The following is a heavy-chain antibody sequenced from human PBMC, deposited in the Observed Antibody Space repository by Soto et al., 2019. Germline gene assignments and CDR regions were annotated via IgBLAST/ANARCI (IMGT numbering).Heavy chain of an antibody. D-gene: IGHD7-27*01. Sequence: QVHVVQSGAEVKKPGSSVKVTCKAFGGTFNSVGINWVRQAPGQGLEWMGGVIPVFGTTKYAQKFRARVTLVADGSTSPSYMELRSLTSDDTAVYYCAIEVWGRGGYYLDSLGQGTLVTVSS. CDR1: GGTFNSVG. CDR3: AIEVWGRGGYYLDS. CDR2: VIPVFGTT. V-gene: IGHV1-69*01. J-gene: IGHJ4*02.